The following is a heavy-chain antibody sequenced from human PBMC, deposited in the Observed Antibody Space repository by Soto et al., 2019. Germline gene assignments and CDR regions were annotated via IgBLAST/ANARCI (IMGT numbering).Heavy chain of an antibody. CDR1: GGSFSGYY. V-gene: IGHV4-34*01. D-gene: IGHD3-9*01. Sequence: SETLSLTCAVYGGSFSGYYWSWIRQPPGKGLEWIGEIYHSGSTNYNPSLKSRVTISVDTSKNQFSLKLSSVTAADTAVYYCARHGGGNYYDILTGYYPGLSFDYWGQGTLVTAPQ. J-gene: IGHJ4*02. CDR3: ARHGGGNYYDILTGYYPGLSFDY. CDR2: IYHSGST.